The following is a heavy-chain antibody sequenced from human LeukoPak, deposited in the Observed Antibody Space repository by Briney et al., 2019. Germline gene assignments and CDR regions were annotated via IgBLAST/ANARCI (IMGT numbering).Heavy chain of an antibody. CDR3: ARDLEYFTVTTTSSDFEY. CDR1: GYTFTGYY. V-gene: IGHV1-2*02. CDR2: INPNSGGT. Sequence: ASVKVSCKASGYTFTGYYMHWVRQAPGQGLEWMGWINPNSGGTNYAQKFQGRVTMTRDTSISTAYMELSRLRSDDTAVYYCARDLEYFTVTTTSSDFEYWGQGTLVTVSS. D-gene: IGHD4-17*01. J-gene: IGHJ4*02.